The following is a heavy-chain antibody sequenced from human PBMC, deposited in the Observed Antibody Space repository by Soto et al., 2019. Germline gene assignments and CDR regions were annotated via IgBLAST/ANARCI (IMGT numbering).Heavy chain of an antibody. Sequence: QAQLQESGPGLVKPSETLSLTCTVSGGSINSYYWSWIRQPPGKGLEWIGYIYYSGSTNYNPSLKSRVTISVDTSKNQFSLKLSSVTAADTAVYYCARRYGTLFDYWGQGTLVTVSS. V-gene: IGHV4-59*08. CDR2: IYYSGST. CDR3: ARRYGTLFDY. CDR1: GGSINSYY. J-gene: IGHJ4*02. D-gene: IGHD4-17*01.